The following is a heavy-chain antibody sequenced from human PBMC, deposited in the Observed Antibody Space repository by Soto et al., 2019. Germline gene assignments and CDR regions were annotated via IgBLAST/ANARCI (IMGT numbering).Heavy chain of an antibody. CDR1: GGTFSSYA. J-gene: IGHJ6*02. CDR2: IIPIFGTA. V-gene: IGHV1-69*01. D-gene: IGHD2-2*02. Sequence: QVQLVQSGAEVKKPGSSVKVSCKASGGTFSSYAISWVRQAPGQGLEWMGGIIPIFGTANYAQKFQGRVTNTADESTSTAYMELSSLRSEDTAVYYCARDPSTHDIVVVPAAISPHYYGMDVWGQGTTVTVSS. CDR3: ARDPSTHDIVVVPAAISPHYYGMDV.